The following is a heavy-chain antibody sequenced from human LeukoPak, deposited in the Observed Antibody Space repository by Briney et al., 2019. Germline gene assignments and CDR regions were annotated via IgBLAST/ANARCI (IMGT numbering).Heavy chain of an antibody. CDR1: GYTFTGYY. J-gene: IGHJ5*02. V-gene: IGHV1-2*02. Sequence: GASVKVSCKASGYTFTGYYMHWVRQAPGQGLEWMGWINPNSGGTNYAQKFQGRVTMTRDTSISTAYMELSRLRSDDTAVYYCARDLGGTHENNWFDPWGQGTLVTVSP. D-gene: IGHD1-1*01. CDR3: ARDLGGTHENNWFDP. CDR2: INPNSGGT.